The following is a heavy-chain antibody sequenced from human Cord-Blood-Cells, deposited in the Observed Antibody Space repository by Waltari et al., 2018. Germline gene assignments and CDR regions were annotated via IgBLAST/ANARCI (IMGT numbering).Heavy chain of an antibody. J-gene: IGHJ6*02. CDR2: IYSVGSR. CDR1: GFTVSSNY. Sequence: EVQLVESGGGLIQPGGSLRLSCAASGFTVSSNYMSWVRQAPGKGLGGVSVIYSVGSRYAAESVKGRFTISRDNSKNTLYLQMNSLRAEDTAVYYCARDVSNYEGMDVWGQGTTVTVSS. V-gene: IGHV3-53*01. CDR3: ARDVSNYEGMDV. D-gene: IGHD4-4*01.